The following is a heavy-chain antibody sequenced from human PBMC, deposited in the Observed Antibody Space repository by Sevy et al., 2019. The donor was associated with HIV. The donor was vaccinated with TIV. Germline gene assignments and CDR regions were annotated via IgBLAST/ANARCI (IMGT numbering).Heavy chain of an antibody. J-gene: IGHJ4*02. CDR3: VQNLYYYGSGTWPHDS. Sequence: SGPTLVKPTQTLTLTCTFSGFSLSTSGVGVGWIRQPPGKALEWLALIYWDDDKVYSPSLKSRITVTKDTSKNQVVLTKTNGDTADTATYYCVQNLYYYGSGTWPHDSWGQGTLVTVSS. CDR1: GFSLSTSGVG. V-gene: IGHV2-5*02. CDR2: IYWDDDK. D-gene: IGHD3-10*01.